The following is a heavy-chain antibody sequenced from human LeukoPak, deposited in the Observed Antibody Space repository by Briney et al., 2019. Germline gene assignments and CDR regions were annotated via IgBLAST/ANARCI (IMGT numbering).Heavy chain of an antibody. V-gene: IGHV4-30-2*01. D-gene: IGHD3-10*01. CDR3: ARVNYYGSGSSGGLDY. J-gene: IGHJ4*02. Sequence: SETRSLTSAVSGGSISSGGYCWSWIRQPPGKGLEWIGYIYHSGSTYYNPSLKSRVTISVDRSKNQFSLKLSSVTAADTAVYYCARVNYYGSGSSGGLDYWGQGTLVTVSS. CDR1: GGSISSGGYC. CDR2: IYHSGST.